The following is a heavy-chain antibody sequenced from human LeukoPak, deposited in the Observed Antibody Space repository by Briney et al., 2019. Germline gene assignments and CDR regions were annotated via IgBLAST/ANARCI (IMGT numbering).Heavy chain of an antibody. CDR3: ARRMFSGNYHPFDY. J-gene: IGHJ4*02. Sequence: SETLSLTCTVSGGSITSSNYFWGWIRQPPGKGLEWIGSVYCSGSTFYNPSLKSRVSISVDTSKNQFSLKLSSVTAADTAVYYCARRMFSGNYHPFDYWGQGTLVTVSS. V-gene: IGHV4-39*01. CDR2: VYCSGST. D-gene: IGHD1-26*01. CDR1: GGSITSSNYF.